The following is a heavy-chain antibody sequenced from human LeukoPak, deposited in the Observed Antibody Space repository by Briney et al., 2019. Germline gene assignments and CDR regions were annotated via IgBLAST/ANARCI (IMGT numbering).Heavy chain of an antibody. CDR2: IYHSGST. Sequence: SETLSLTCAVSGGSISSSNWWSWVRQPPGKGLEWIGEIYHSGSTNYNPSLKSRVTISVDTSKNQLSLKLSSVTAADTAVYYCAREPGYCSGGSCYGGWFDPWGQGTLVTVSS. CDR1: GGSISSSNW. CDR3: AREPGYCSGGSCYGGWFDP. V-gene: IGHV4-4*02. D-gene: IGHD2-15*01. J-gene: IGHJ5*02.